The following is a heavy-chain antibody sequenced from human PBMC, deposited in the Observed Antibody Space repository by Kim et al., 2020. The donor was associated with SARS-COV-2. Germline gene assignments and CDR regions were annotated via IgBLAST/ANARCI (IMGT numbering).Heavy chain of an antibody. CDR2: IYYSGST. CDR3: ASVYPYDYVWGSYRPKEYYFDY. CDR1: GGSISSYY. D-gene: IGHD3-16*02. Sequence: SETLSLTCTVSGGSISSYYWSWIRQPPGKGLEWIGYIYYSGSTNYNPSLKSRVTISVDTSKNQFSLKLSSVTAADTAVYYCASVYPYDYVWGSYRPKEYYFDYWGQGTLVTVSS. J-gene: IGHJ4*02. V-gene: IGHV4-59*01.